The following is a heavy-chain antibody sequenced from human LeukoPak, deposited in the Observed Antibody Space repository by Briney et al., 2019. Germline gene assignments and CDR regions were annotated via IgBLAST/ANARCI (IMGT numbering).Heavy chain of an antibody. Sequence: SETLSLTCTVSGGSISFYYWSWIRQPPGKGLEWIGYIYTSGSTNYNPSLKSRVTISVDTSKNQFSLKLSSVTAADTAVYYCARLGRQWLVLKWGQGTLVTVSS. V-gene: IGHV4-4*08. J-gene: IGHJ4*02. CDR1: GGSISFYY. CDR3: ARLGRQWLVLK. CDR2: IYTSGST. D-gene: IGHD6-19*01.